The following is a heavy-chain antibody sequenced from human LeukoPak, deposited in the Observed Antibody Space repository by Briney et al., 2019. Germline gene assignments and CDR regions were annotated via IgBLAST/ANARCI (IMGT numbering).Heavy chain of an antibody. Sequence: SETLSLTCTVSGGSISSYYWSWIRQPPGKGLEWIGYIYYSGSTNYNPSLKSRVTISVDTSKNQFSLKLSSVTAADTAVYYCARDRGWFGELLENDAFDIWGQGTMVTVSS. D-gene: IGHD3-10*01. CDR3: ARDRGWFGELLENDAFDI. V-gene: IGHV4-59*12. J-gene: IGHJ3*02. CDR2: IYYSGST. CDR1: GGSISSYY.